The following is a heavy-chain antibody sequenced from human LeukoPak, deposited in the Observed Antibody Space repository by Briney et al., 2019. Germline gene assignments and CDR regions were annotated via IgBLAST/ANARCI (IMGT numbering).Heavy chain of an antibody. D-gene: IGHD5-18*01. V-gene: IGHV7-4-1*02. J-gene: IGHJ4*02. CDR1: GYTFTRYG. CDR3: ARGGIQLWFDY. Sequence: ASVKVSCKASGYTFTRYGVNWVRQAPGQGLEWMGWINPKIGNPTYAQGFTGRFVFSLDTSVTTAYLQINSLRDEDTAVYYCARGGIQLWFDYWGQGTLVTVSS. CDR2: INPKIGNP.